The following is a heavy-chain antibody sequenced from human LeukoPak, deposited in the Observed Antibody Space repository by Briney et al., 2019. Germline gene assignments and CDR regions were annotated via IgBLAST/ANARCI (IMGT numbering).Heavy chain of an antibody. CDR2: IYYSGST. Sequence: PSETLSLTCTVSGGSISSGGYYWSWIRQHPGKGLEWIGYIYYSGSTYYNPSLKSRVTISVDTSKNQFSLKLSSVTAAGTAVYYCARVGSEQWLVPLVPDYWGQGTLVTVSS. D-gene: IGHD6-19*01. J-gene: IGHJ4*02. CDR1: GGSISSGGYY. CDR3: ARVGSEQWLVPLVPDY. V-gene: IGHV4-31*03.